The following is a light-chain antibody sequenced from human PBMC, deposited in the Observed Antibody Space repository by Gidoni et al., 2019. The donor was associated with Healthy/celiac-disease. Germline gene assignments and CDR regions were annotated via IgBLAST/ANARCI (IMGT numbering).Light chain of an antibody. CDR2: DAS. J-gene: IGKJ5*01. Sequence: EIVLPQSPATLSLSPVERATLSCRASQSVSSYLAWYQQKPGQAPRLLIYDASNRATGIPARFSGSGSGTDFTLTISSLEPEDFAVYYCQQRSNWLITFGQGTRLEIK. V-gene: IGKV3-11*01. CDR1: QSVSSY. CDR3: QQRSNWLIT.